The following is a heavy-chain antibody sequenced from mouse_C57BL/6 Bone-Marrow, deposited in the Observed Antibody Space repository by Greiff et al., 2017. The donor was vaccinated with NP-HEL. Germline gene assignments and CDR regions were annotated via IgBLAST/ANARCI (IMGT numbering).Heavy chain of an antibody. CDR3: ARRSTYGYDGGYYAMDD. V-gene: IGHV1-4*01. CDR1: GYTFTSYT. Sequence: QVQLQQSGAELARPGASVKMSCKASGYTFTSYTMHWVKQRPGQGLEWIGYINPSSGYTKYNQKFKDKATLTADKSSSTAYMQLSNLTSEDSAVYYCARRSTYGYDGGYYAMDDWGKGTSVTVAT. CDR2: INPSSGYT. D-gene: IGHD2-2*01. J-gene: IGHJ4*01.